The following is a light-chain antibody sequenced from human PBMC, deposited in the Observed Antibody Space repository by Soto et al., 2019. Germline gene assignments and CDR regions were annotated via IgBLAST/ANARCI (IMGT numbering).Light chain of an antibody. J-gene: IGKJ2*01. V-gene: IGKV3-20*01. CDR2: EAS. CDR1: QSVGGNY. CDR3: QYYANSPRT. Sequence: EIVLTQSPGTLSLSPGERATLSCRASQSVGGNYLAWYQHKPGQAPKFLIFEASRRVSGIPDRFSGSGSGTDFTLTISRLEPEDFAVYYCQYYANSPRTFGQGTTLEI.